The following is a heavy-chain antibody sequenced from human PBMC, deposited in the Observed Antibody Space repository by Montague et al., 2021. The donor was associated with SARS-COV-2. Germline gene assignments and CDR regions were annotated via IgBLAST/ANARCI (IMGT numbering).Heavy chain of an antibody. V-gene: IGHV1-2*02. CDR3: ARGVTNDD. D-gene: IGHD2-21*02. Sequence: SVTVSCKASGYIFSDYYVHWLRQAPGQGLEWMGWINPHSGGTNYAQKIQGRVTLTRDTSITTAYMDLSGLTSDDTAVYYCARGVTNDDWGQGTLVTVSS. CDR2: INPHSGGT. J-gene: IGHJ4*02. CDR1: GYIFSDYY.